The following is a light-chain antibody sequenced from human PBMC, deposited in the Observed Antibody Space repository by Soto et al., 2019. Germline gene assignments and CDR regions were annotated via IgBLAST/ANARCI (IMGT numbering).Light chain of an antibody. J-gene: IGLJ1*01. V-gene: IGLV2-8*02. CDR2: EVS. Sequence: QRDLKRPASASRVVIRGGRISCTGTSSDVGGYTYVSWYQQHPGKAPKLMIYEVSERPSGVPDRFSGSKSGNTASLTVSGLQAEDEADYYCSSYTSSSTYVFGPGTKVTVL. CDR1: SSDVGGYTY. CDR3: SSYTSSSTYV.